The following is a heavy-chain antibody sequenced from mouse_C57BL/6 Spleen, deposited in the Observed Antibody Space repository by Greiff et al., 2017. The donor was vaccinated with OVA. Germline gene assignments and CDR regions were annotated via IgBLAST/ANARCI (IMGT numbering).Heavy chain of an antibody. CDR1: GYSFTGYY. CDR2: INPSTGGT. CDR3: ARGTGREYYFDY. J-gene: IGHJ2*01. D-gene: IGHD4-1*01. V-gene: IGHV1-42*01. Sequence: EVQLQQSGPELVKPGASVKISCKASGYSFTGYYMNWVKQSPEQSLEWIGEINPSTGGTTYNQKFKAKATLTVDKSSSTAYMQLKSLTSEDSAVYDCARGTGREYYFDYWGQGTTLTVSS.